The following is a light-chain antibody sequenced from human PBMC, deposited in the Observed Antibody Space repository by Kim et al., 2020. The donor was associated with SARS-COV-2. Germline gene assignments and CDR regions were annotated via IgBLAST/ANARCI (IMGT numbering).Light chain of an antibody. J-gene: IGLJ3*02. V-gene: IGLV1-44*01. Sequence: QPVLTQPPSVSGTPGQTVTISCSGSSSNVGGNVVNWYQHLPGTAPTLLIYKTNQRPSGVPDRFSGSKSGTSASLAISGLQSEDEADYYCATWDDRLNIWVFGGGTQLTVL. CDR1: SSNVGGNV. CDR2: KTN. CDR3: ATWDDRLNIWV.